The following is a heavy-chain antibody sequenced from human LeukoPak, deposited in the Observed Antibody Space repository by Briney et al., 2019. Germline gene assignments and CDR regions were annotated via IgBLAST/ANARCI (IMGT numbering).Heavy chain of an antibody. CDR2: ISSSSSYI. CDR1: GFTFSSYS. CDR3: AKERVIAAAGIYDYFDS. J-gene: IGHJ4*02. D-gene: IGHD6-13*01. V-gene: IGHV3-21*01. Sequence: GGSLRLSCAASGFTFSSYSMNWVRQAPGKGLEWVSSISSSSSYIYYADSVKGRFTISRDNSKNTLYLQMNSLRAEDTAVYYCAKERVIAAAGIYDYFDSWGQGTLVTVSS.